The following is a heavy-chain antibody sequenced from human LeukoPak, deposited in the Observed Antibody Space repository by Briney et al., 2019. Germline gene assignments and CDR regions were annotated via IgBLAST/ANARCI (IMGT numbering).Heavy chain of an antibody. CDR3: ARATDFSSTFNY. D-gene: IGHD6-13*01. J-gene: IGHJ4*02. V-gene: IGHV3-33*08. CDR1: GFTFSSYG. CDR2: IWYGGSNK. Sequence: GGSLRLSCAASGFTFSSYGMHWVRQAPGKGLEWVAVIWYGGSNKYYADSVKGRFTISRDNSKNTLYLQMNSLRAEDTAVYYCARATDFSSTFNYWGQGTLVTVSS.